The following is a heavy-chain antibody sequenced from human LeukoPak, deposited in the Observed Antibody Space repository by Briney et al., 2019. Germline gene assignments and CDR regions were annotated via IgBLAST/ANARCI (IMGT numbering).Heavy chain of an antibody. Sequence: PGGSLRLSCAASGFTFSTYWMTWVSQAPGKGLEWVANIKEDGSREYYVDSVKGRFTISRDNAKNSLYLQMDSLTAEDTAVYYCARDSPGYGAYVSWGQGTLVSVSS. V-gene: IGHV3-7*01. J-gene: IGHJ1*01. CDR1: GFTFSTYW. CDR2: IKEDGSRE. CDR3: ARDSPGYGAYVS. D-gene: IGHD5-12*01.